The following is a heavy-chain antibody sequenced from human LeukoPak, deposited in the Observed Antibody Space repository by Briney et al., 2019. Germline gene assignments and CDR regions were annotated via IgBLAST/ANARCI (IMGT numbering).Heavy chain of an antibody. CDR3: ARGYRSCNPGLYYVP. CDR1: VFTFSDHL. V-gene: IGHV3-72*01. CDR2: TRNKANSYTT. D-gene: IGHD3-10*02. Sequence: GGSLTLSRACCVFTFSDHLMNWVGQAPGKGLEWVSRTRNKANSYTTEYAASLKGRFTVSRDDSKNSLYLQMNSLKTEDTAVYYCARGYRSCNPGLYYVPWGQGTLVTVSS. J-gene: IGHJ5*02.